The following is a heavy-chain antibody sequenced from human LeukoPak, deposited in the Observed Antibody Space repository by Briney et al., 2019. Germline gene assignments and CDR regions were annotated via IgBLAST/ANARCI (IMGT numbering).Heavy chain of an antibody. Sequence: QAGGSLRLSCAASGFTFSSYGMHWVRQAPGKGLEWVAVISYDGSNKYYADSVKGRFTISRDNSKNTLYLQMNSLRAEDTAVYYCAKDPLRRGYSGYDLPPTDAFDIWGQGAMVTVSS. CDR1: GFTFSSYG. V-gene: IGHV3-30*18. CDR3: AKDPLRRGYSGYDLPPTDAFDI. CDR2: ISYDGSNK. D-gene: IGHD5-12*01. J-gene: IGHJ3*02.